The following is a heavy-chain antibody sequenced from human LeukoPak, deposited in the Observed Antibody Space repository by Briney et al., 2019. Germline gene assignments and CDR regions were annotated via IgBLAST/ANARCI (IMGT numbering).Heavy chain of an antibody. Sequence: SVKVSRKASGGTFSSYAISWVRQAPGQGLEWMGRIIPILGIANYAQKFQGRVTITADKSTSTAYMELSSLRSEDTAVYYCARRGSRALDYGDYQFDYWGQGTLVTVSS. CDR1: GGTFSSYA. V-gene: IGHV1-69*04. CDR3: ARRGSRALDYGDYQFDY. J-gene: IGHJ4*02. CDR2: IIPILGIA. D-gene: IGHD4-17*01.